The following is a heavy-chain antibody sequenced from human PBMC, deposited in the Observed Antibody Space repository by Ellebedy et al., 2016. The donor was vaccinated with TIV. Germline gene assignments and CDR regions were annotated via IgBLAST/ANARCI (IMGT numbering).Heavy chain of an antibody. Sequence: AASVQVSCKASGYTFTGYTMHWVRQAPGQGLEWMGWINPNSGGTNFAQKFQGRVTMTKDTSTSTAYMELRSLRSDDTAVYYCARVTRSGTVTTNYWGQGTLVTVSS. CDR1: GYTFTGYT. CDR2: INPNSGGT. V-gene: IGHV1-2*02. CDR3: ARVTRSGTVTTNY. D-gene: IGHD4-17*01. J-gene: IGHJ4*02.